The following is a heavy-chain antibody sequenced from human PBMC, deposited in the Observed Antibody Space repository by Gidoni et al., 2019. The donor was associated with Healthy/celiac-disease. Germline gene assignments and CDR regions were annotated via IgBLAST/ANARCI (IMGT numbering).Heavy chain of an antibody. CDR1: VFTFSDYY. D-gene: IGHD3-22*01. Sequence: QVQLVESGGGLVKPGGSLRLSCAPSVFTFSDYYMSWIRQAPGKGLEWVSYISSSGSTIYYADAVKGRLTISRDNAKNSLYLQMNSLRAEDTAVYYCARDPTYYYDSSGYYFPWGQGTMVTVSS. CDR2: ISSSGSTI. J-gene: IGHJ3*01. V-gene: IGHV3-11*01. CDR3: ARDPTYYYDSSGYYFP.